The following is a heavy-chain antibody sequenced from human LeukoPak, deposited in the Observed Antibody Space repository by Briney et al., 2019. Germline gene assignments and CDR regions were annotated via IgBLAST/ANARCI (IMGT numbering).Heavy chain of an antibody. CDR3: AKAYGSGSYYNANWFDS. CDR1: GFTFSSYS. V-gene: IGHV3-21*04. J-gene: IGHJ5*01. D-gene: IGHD3-10*01. CDR2: ISSSNSYI. Sequence: GGSLRLSCAASGFTFSSYSMNWVRQAPGKGLEWVSSISSSNSYIYNADSVKGRFTISRDNAKNSLYLQMNSLRAEDTALYYCAKAYGSGSYYNANWFDSWGQGTLVTVSS.